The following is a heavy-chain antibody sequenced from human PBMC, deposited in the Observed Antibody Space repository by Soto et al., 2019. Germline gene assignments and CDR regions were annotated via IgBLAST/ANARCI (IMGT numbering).Heavy chain of an antibody. D-gene: IGHD2-15*01. CDR3: ARDDGVGGSSCS. CDR2: IWYDGSNK. V-gene: IGHV3-33*01. Sequence: QVQLVESGGGVVQPGRSLRLSCAASGFTFSSYGMHWVRQAPGKGLEWVALIWYDGSNKYYADSVKGRFTISRDNSKNTLYLQMNSLRAEDTAGYYCARDDGVGGSSCSWGQGTLVTVSS. J-gene: IGHJ5*02. CDR1: GFTFSSYG.